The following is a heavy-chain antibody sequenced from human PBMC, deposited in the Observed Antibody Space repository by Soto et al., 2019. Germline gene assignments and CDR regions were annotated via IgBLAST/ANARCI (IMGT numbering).Heavy chain of an antibody. CDR2: IFWDDDK. J-gene: IGHJ5*02. V-gene: IGHV2-5*02. Sequence: QITLKESGPPLVKPTQTLTLTCTSSGVSLNSRAMGVGWIRQPSGKALEWLALIFWDDDKRYSPSLNDRLTITKDTSNNQVVLTTSNMDPVDTGTYYCGQSPTYWAGFAPWGHGILVTVSS. CDR1: GVSLNSRAMG. D-gene: IGHD2-8*02. CDR3: GQSPTYWAGFAP.